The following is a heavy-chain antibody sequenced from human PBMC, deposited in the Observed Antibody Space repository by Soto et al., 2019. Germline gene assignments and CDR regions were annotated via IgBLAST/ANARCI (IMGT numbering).Heavy chain of an antibody. J-gene: IGHJ3*02. CDR1: GYFFTDYY. CDR3: ARDDGQSRDIFDI. D-gene: IGHD2-15*01. V-gene: IGHV1-2*02. Sequence: ASVKVSCKASGYFFTDYYIHWVRQAPGQGLEWMGWVNPNSGGTTFAEKFEARVTLTRDTSISTVYMELSRLRSDDTAVYYCARDDGQSRDIFDIWGQGTMVTVSS. CDR2: VNPNSGGT.